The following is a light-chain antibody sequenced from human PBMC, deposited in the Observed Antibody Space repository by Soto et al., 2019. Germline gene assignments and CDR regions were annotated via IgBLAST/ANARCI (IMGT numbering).Light chain of an antibody. V-gene: IGKV3-15*01. J-gene: IGKJ1*01. CDR3: LQYHNLWA. Sequence: IVMTQSPSTLSVSPGERATLSCRASQNIYSNIAWYQQRPGQAPRLLIYRASTRAIGVPARFSGSGSGTVFSLTISSLQSEDFTVYSCLQYHNLWAFGQGTKVDIK. CDR1: QNIYSN. CDR2: RAS.